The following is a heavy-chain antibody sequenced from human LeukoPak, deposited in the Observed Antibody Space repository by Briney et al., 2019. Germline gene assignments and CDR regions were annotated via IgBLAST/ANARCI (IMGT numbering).Heavy chain of an antibody. V-gene: IGHV3-23*01. J-gene: IGHJ6*03. CDR2: ISGSADST. Sequence: GGTLRLSCAGSGFTFSSYGMSWVRQAPGKGLEWVSAISGSADSTYYADSVKGRFTISRDNSKNTLYLQMNSLRAEDTAVYYCAKDLGLLWFGRWDYMDVWGKGTTVTISS. CDR1: GFTFSSYG. D-gene: IGHD3-10*01. CDR3: AKDLGLLWFGRWDYMDV.